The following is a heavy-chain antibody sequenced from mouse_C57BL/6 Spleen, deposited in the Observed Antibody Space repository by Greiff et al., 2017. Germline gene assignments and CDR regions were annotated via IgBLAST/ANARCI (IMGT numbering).Heavy chain of an antibody. CDR1: GYAFSSSW. Sequence: QVQLQQSGPELVKPGASVKISCKASGYAFSSSWMNWVKQRPGKGLEWIGRIYPGDGDTNYNGQFKGKATLTADKSSSTAYMQLSSLTSEDSAVYCCARDYYGSSYGDYWGQGTTLTVSS. D-gene: IGHD1-1*01. J-gene: IGHJ2*01. CDR3: ARDYYGSSYGDY. V-gene: IGHV1-82*01. CDR2: IYPGDGDT.